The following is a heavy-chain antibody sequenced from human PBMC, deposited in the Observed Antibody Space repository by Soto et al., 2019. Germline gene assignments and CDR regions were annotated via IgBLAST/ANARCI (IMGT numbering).Heavy chain of an antibody. CDR1: GFTFSSYS. CDR2: ISSSSSYI. V-gene: IGHV3-21*01. J-gene: IGHJ6*03. D-gene: IGHD1-26*01. CDR3: ARDGGPSISAYYYMDV. Sequence: GGSLRLSCAASGFTFSSYSMNWVRQAPGKGLEWVSSISSSSSYIYYADSVKGRFTISRDNAKNSLYLQMNSLRAEDTAVYYCARDGGPSISAYYYMDVWGKGTTVTVSS.